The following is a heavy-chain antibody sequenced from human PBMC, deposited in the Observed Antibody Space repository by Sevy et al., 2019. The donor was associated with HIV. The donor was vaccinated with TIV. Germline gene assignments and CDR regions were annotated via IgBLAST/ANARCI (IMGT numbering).Heavy chain of an antibody. D-gene: IGHD3-3*01. CDR3: ARELWSGKNWFDP. Sequence: SETLSLTCTVSGGSISSGGYYWSWIRQHPGKGLEWIGYIYYSGSTYYNPSLKSRVTISVDTFKNQFSLKLSSVTAADTAVYYCARELWSGKNWFDPWGQGTLVTVSS. V-gene: IGHV4-31*03. CDR1: GGSISSGGYY. J-gene: IGHJ5*02. CDR2: IYYSGST.